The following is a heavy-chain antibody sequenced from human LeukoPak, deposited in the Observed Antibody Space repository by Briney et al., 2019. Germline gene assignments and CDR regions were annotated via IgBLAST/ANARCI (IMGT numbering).Heavy chain of an antibody. V-gene: IGHV4-59*01. CDR1: GGSISSYY. CDR3: ARGVYIAAAQYAY. J-gene: IGHJ4*02. D-gene: IGHD6-13*01. CDR2: IYYSGTT. Sequence: TSKTLSLTCTVSGGSISSYYWGWIRQPPGKGLEWVGYIYYSGTTKYNPSLKSRVSISVDTSKNQFSLKLSSVTAADTAVYYCARGVYIAAAQYAYWGQGTLVTVSS.